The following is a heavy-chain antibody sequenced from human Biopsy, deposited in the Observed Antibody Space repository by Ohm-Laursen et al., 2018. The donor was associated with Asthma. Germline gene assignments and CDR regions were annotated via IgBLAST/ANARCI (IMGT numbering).Heavy chain of an antibody. CDR2: INAANGST. V-gene: IGHV1-3*01. CDR1: GYTFINYA. D-gene: IGHD3-9*01. J-gene: IGHJ3*02. Sequence: ASVKVSCNASGYTFINYAIHWVRQAPGHSLEWMGWINAANGSTKHSQKFQGRLTISRDTSASAAYMDLSSLRSEDTAVYYCARTYFDFLTGQVHDAFAMWGQGTMVTVSS. CDR3: ARTYFDFLTGQVHDAFAM.